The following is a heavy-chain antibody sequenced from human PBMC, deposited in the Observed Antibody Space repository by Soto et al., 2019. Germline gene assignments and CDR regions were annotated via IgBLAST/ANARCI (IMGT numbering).Heavy chain of an antibody. D-gene: IGHD6-19*01. V-gene: IGHV1-3*01. CDR3: ARDHHSSRPSDFDF. CDR1: GYIFTAYS. J-gene: IGHJ4*02. Sequence: QVLLVQSGGEVKTPGASVTVSCKASGYIFTAYSMHWLRQAPGQRPEWMGWINAGNGDTKYSQKFLGRVTITRDTSASTAYMDLNSLTSDDSAIYFCARDHHSSRPSDFDFWGQGTLVTVSS. CDR2: INAGNGDT.